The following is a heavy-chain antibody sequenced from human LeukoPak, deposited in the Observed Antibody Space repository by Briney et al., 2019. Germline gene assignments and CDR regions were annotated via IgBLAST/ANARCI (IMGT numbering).Heavy chain of an antibody. D-gene: IGHD1-1*01. J-gene: IGHJ4*02. CDR3: ARTSWNDIPLDY. Sequence: GGSLRLSCAASGFTFDDYGMSWVRQAPGKGLEWVSGINWNGGSTGYADSVKGRFTISRDNARNSLYLQMNSLRAEDTAIYYCARTSWNDIPLDYWGQGTLVTVSS. CDR1: GFTFDDYG. CDR2: INWNGGST. V-gene: IGHV3-20*04.